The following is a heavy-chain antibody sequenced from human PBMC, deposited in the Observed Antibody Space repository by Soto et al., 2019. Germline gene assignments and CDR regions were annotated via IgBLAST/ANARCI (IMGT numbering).Heavy chain of an antibody. CDR2: IVPIDGST. V-gene: IGHV1-69*01. CDR3: ARSFTKSRRGGVAFDY. D-gene: IGHD3-3*01. CDR1: GGTISSFG. Sequence: QVQRVQSGAEVKKPGSSVKVSCTTSGGTISSFGMNWVRQAPGQGLEWMGGIVPIDGSTKYAEKFQGRVTITADASTSTVYMDLSSLRSEYTAVYYCARSFTKSRRGGVAFDYWGQGTLLTVSP. J-gene: IGHJ4*02.